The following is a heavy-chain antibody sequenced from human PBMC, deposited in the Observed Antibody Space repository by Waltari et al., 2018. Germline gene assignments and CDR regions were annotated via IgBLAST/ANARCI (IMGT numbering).Heavy chain of an antibody. Sequence: QVQLQESGPGLVKSSQTLSLTCPVSGVSISSGVYYYTWIRQTAGKGLEWIGRINTSETATCNPSLKSRGSMSIDTSKNQFSLKLHSMTDADTAVYFCARVRGSWLQGFDLWGQGTLVSVSS. CDR2: INTSETA. CDR3: ARVRGSWLQGFDL. V-gene: IGHV4-61*02. CDR1: GVSISSGVYY. J-gene: IGHJ5*02. D-gene: IGHD6-19*01.